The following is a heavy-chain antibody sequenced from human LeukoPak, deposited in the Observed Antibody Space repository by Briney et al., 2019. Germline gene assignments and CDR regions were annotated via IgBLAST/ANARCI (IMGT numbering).Heavy chain of an antibody. CDR1: AGSISSYY. CDR3: ARDSGTTGEVKFDP. D-gene: IGHD3-10*01. Sequence: SETLSLTCTVSAGSISSYYLSWIRQPAGKGLGWIGRIYSRVTTYNPSLKSRVTMSADTSRNHVSLTLNSVTAADTAVYYCARDSGTTGEVKFDPWGQGTLVTVSS. V-gene: IGHV4-4*07. J-gene: IGHJ5*02. CDR2: IYSRVT.